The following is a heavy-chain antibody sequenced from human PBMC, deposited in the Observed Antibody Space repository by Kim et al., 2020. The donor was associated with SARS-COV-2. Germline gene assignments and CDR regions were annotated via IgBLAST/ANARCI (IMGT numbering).Heavy chain of an antibody. Sequence: GGSLRLSCAASGFTFSDYYMTWIRQAPGKGLEFISYISSSGSTMYYTDSAKGRFTISRDNAKNSLYLQMNSLRAEDTAVYYCARDKTVYGNWGQGTLVTVSS. CDR3: ARDKTVYGN. CDR2: ISSSGSTM. D-gene: IGHD2-8*01. J-gene: IGHJ4*02. CDR1: GFTFSDYY. V-gene: IGHV3-11*01.